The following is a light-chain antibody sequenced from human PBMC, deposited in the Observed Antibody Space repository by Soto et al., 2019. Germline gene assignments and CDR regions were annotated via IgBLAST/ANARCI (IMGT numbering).Light chain of an antibody. V-gene: IGKV1-5*03. CDR1: QSVGNW. Sequence: DIKMTQSPSTLSASVGDKVTITCRASQSVGNWLAWYQQKPGKVPKLLIFQASTLETGVPSRFSGSGSGTEFALSISSLQPDDFATYYCQHYDVYPYTFGQGTKLEIK. J-gene: IGKJ2*01. CDR3: QHYDVYPYT. CDR2: QAS.